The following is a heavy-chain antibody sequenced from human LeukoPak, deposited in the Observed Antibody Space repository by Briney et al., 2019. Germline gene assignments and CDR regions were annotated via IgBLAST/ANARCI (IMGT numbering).Heavy chain of an antibody. CDR1: GYSISSGYY. CDR3: ARSPGDCTGGRCNVFFDY. D-gene: IGHD2-15*01. CDR2: IYHSGNA. J-gene: IGHJ4*02. V-gene: IGHV4-38-2*02. Sequence: SETLSLTCTVSGYSISSGYYWGWIRQPPGKGLEWIGNIYHSGNAYYSPSLKSRVTISGDTSKNQFSLKLTSVTVADTAVYYCARSPGDCTGGRCNVFFDYWGQGTLVTVSS.